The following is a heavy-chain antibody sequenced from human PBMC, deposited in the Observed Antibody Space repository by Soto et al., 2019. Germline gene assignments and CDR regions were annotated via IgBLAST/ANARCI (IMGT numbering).Heavy chain of an antibody. J-gene: IGHJ3*02. Sequence: ASVKVSCKASGGTFSSYAISWVRQAPGQGLEWMGGIIPIFGTANYAQKFQGRVTITADESTSTAYMELSSLRSEDTAVYYCARTSSGGDAFDIWGQGTMVTVSS. CDR3: ARTSSGGDAFDI. CDR2: IIPIFGTA. CDR1: GGTFSSYA. V-gene: IGHV1-69*13. D-gene: IGHD3-22*01.